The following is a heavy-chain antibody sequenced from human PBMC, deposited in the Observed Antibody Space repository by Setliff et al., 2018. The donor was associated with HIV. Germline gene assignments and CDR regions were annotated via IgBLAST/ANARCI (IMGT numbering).Heavy chain of an antibody. CDR3: AKTVVGDSYALPNDAFDI. CDR1: GGSINDERYY. Sequence: SETLSLTCSVSGGSINDERYYWAWIRQPPGKGLEYIGSIHYNEKTYYNPSLKSRVTMSVDTSKNRFSLKLSSVTAFDTAVYYCAKTVVGDSYALPNDAFDIWGQGTMVTVSS. J-gene: IGHJ3*02. D-gene: IGHD3-16*01. CDR2: IHYNEKT. V-gene: IGHV4-39*07.